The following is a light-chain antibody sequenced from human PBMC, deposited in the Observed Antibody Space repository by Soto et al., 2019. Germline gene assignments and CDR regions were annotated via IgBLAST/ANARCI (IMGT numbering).Light chain of an antibody. CDR1: QDIKKY. Sequence: DIQMTQSPSSLSASVGDRVIITCQASQDIKKYLNWYQQKPGKAPKLLIYGASTLESGVPSRFSGSGSGTEFTLTISSLQSDDFATYYCQQSYSLPPTWTFGQGTKVDI. J-gene: IGKJ1*01. CDR2: GAS. CDR3: QQSYSLPPTWT. V-gene: IGKV1-39*01.